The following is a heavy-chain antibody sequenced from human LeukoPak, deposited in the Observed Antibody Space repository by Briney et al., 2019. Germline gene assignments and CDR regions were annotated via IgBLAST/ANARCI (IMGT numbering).Heavy chain of an antibody. J-gene: IGHJ4*02. CDR1: GGTFSSYA. CDR3: ARAPIAVAGTTFDY. CDR2: IIPILGIA. Sequence: SVKVSCKASGGTFSSYAISWVRQAPGQGLDWMGRIIPILGIANYAQKFQGRVTITADKSTSTAYMELSSLRSEDTAVYYCARAPIAVAGTTFDYWGQGTLVTVSS. V-gene: IGHV1-69*04. D-gene: IGHD6-19*01.